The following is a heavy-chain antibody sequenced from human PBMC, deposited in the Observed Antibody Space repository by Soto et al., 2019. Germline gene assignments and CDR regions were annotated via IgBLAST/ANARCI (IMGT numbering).Heavy chain of an antibody. J-gene: IGHJ6*02. CDR3: ARYMRWSSTSRYNHNAQTDYYYGMDL. CDR2: ISAYNGNT. D-gene: IGHD2-2*02. Sequence: ASVKVSCKASGYTFTSYGISWVRQAPGQGLEWMGWISAYNGNTNYAQKLQGRVTMTTDTSTSTAYMELRSLRSDDTAVYYCARYMRWSSTSRYNHNAQTDYYYGMDLCGQVTTFTVAS. V-gene: IGHV1-18*04. CDR1: GYTFTSYG.